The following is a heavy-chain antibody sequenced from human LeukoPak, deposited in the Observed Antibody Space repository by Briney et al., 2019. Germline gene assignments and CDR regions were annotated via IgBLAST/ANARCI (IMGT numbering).Heavy chain of an antibody. CDR3: AKAPPGLATIIILLDY. CDR2: ISTSGTII. Sequence: GGSLRLSCAASGFTFSDYEMNWVRQAPGKGLEWVLHISTSGTIIHYADSVKGRFTISRGNAKNSLYLQMNSLRAEDTAVYYCAKAPPGLATIIILLDYWGQGTLVTVSS. CDR1: GFTFSDYE. V-gene: IGHV3-48*03. J-gene: IGHJ4*02. D-gene: IGHD5-24*01.